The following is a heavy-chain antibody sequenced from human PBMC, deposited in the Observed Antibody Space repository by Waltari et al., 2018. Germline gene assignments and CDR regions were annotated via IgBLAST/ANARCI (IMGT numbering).Heavy chain of an antibody. CDR2: IYHSGST. J-gene: IGHJ5*02. CDR1: GYSLSIVYY. D-gene: IGHD3-10*01. V-gene: IGHV4-38-2*01. CDR3: ARHGDGSGSNYNVVNWFDP. Sequence: QVQLQESGPGLEKPSETLSLTCVVSGYSLSIVYYCGCIRQPPGKGLEWIGSIYHSGSTYYNPSLKSRVTILVDTSKNQFFLNLTSVTAADTAVYYCARHGDGSGSNYNVVNWFDPWGQGTLVTVSS.